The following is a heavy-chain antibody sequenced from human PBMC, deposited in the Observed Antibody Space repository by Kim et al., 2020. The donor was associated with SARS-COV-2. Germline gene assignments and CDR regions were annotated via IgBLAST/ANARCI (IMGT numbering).Heavy chain of an antibody. J-gene: IGHJ4*02. D-gene: IGHD3-3*02. CDR3: ARAPHPLASAHDY. V-gene: IGHV4-34*01. Sequence: SETLSLTCAVYGGSFSGYYWSWIRQPPGKGLEWIGEINHSGSTNYNPSLKSRVTISVDTSKNQFSLKLSSVTAADTAVYYCARAPHPLASAHDYWGQGTL. CDR1: GGSFSGYY. CDR2: INHSGST.